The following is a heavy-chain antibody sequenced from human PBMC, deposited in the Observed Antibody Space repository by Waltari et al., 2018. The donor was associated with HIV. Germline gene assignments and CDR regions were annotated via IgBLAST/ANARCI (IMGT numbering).Heavy chain of an antibody. CDR3: ARGRVRDYGAL. V-gene: IGHV4-31*03. D-gene: IGHD4-17*01. CDR1: GDSVRSRGFY. J-gene: IGHJ4*02. Sequence: QVQLQESGPGLVKPSQTLSLTCTVSGDSVRSRGFYWTWIRQHPGKGLEWIGFNFNPVNTAYNPSLQGRVTISVETSKNQISLKMTSVTVADTAVYYCARGRVRDYGALWGQGTLVTVSS. CDR2: NFNPVNT.